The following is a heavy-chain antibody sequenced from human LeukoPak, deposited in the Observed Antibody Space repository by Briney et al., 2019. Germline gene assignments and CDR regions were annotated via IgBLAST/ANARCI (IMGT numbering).Heavy chain of an antibody. CDR3: ARRGSWSNFDY. D-gene: IGHD2-15*01. J-gene: IGHJ4*02. CDR1: GGSFSGYY. V-gene: IGHV4-34*01. CDR2: INHSGST. Sequence: SETLSLTCVVYGGSFSGYYWSWIRQPPGKGLEWIGEINHSGSTNYNPSLKSQITILVDTSKNQFSLKLSSVTAADTAVYYCARRGSWSNFDYWGQGTLVTVSS.